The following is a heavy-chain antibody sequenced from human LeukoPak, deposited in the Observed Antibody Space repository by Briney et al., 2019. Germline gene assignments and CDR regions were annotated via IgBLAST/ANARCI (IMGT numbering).Heavy chain of an antibody. CDR1: GFSLSTTGVG. J-gene: IGHJ4*02. CDR3: AHTIYSNYYDSSGYADY. D-gene: IGHD3-22*01. CDR2: LYWDDDK. Sequence: ESGPTLVKPTQTLTLTCTFSGFSLSTTGVGVGWIRQPPGKALEWLALLYWDDDKRYSPSLKSRLTITKDTSKNQVVLTMTNVGPVDTATYYCAHTIYSNYYDSSGYADYWGQGTLVTVSS. V-gene: IGHV2-5*02.